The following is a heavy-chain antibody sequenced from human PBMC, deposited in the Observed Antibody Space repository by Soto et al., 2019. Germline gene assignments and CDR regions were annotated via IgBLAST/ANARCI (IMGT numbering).Heavy chain of an antibody. CDR2: IYPGDSDT. CDR3: ARAMGGVTGTTRWFDP. V-gene: IGHV5-51*01. Sequence: GESLKISCKGSGYSYTSYWIGWVRQMPGKGLEWMGIIYPGDSDTRYSPSFQGQVTISADKSISTAYLQWSSLKASDTAMYYCARAMGGVTGTTRWFDPWGQGTLVTVS. J-gene: IGHJ5*02. CDR1: GYSYTSYW. D-gene: IGHD1-7*01.